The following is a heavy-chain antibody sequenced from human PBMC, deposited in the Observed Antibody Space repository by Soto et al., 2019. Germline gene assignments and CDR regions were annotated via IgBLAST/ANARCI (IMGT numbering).Heavy chain of an antibody. CDR2: IDYSGSS. CDR1: GGSIMTISYY. J-gene: IGHJ5*02. Sequence: SETLSLTCTVSGGSIMTISYYWAWIRQPPGKGPEWIGSIDYSGSSQYNPSLKSRVTMSVDTSKNQFSLNLRSVTATDTAVYFCARLGGAGYSSGWFSPWGQGTLVTVSS. D-gene: IGHD6-19*01. CDR3: ARLGGAGYSSGWFSP. V-gene: IGHV4-39*01.